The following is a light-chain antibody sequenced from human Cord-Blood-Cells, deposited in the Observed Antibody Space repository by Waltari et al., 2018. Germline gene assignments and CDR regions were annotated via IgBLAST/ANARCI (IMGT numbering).Light chain of an antibody. CDR2: GNS. Sequence: QSVLTQPPSVSGAPGQRVNIPCTGSSSNIGAGYDVHWYQQLPGTAPKLIIYGNSNRPSGVPDRFSGSKSGTSASLAITGLQAEDEADYYCQSYDSSLSGSVFGGGTKLTVL. CDR1: SSNIGAGYD. CDR3: QSYDSSLSGSV. V-gene: IGLV1-40*01. J-gene: IGLJ3*02.